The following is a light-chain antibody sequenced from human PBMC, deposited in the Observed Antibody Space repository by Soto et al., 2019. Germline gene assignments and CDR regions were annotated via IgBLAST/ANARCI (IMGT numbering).Light chain of an antibody. J-gene: IGLJ2*01. V-gene: IGLV1-44*01. CDR3: ETWDDSLKGV. CDR2: SNN. Sequence: QSVLTQPPSASGTPGQRVIISCSGSSSNIGSNPVNWYQHLPGAAPKLLIYSNNQRPSGVPDRFSGSKSGTSASLAISGLQSEDEADYYCETWDDSLKGVFGGGTKLTVL. CDR1: SSNIGSNP.